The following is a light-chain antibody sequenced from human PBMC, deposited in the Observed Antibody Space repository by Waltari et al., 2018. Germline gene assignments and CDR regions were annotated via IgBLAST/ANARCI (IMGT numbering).Light chain of an antibody. Sequence: QSALTQPASVSGSPGQSITISCPGTSSDVGANKYVSWYQHHPDKVPNLLLYETINRPSAIATRFSGSTSRNTASLTITGIQAEDEADYYCNSYTSTTTWVFGGGTKLTVL. CDR2: ETI. V-gene: IGLV2-14*01. J-gene: IGLJ3*02. CDR3: NSYTSTTTWV. CDR1: SSDVGANKY.